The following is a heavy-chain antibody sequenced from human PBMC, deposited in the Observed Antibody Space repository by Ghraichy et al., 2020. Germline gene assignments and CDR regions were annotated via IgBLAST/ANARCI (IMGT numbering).Heavy chain of an antibody. V-gene: IGHV3-23*01. J-gene: IGHJ4*02. CDR3: AKISGDILTGYYPPVY. CDR1: GFTFSNFA. CDR2: ISGSGGST. Sequence: LSLTCAASGFTFSNFAMSWVRQAPGKGLEWVSAISGSGGSTYYADSVRGRFTISRDNSKNTLYLQMNSLRAEDTAVYYCAKISGDILTGYYPPVYWGQGTLVTVSS. D-gene: IGHD3-9*01.